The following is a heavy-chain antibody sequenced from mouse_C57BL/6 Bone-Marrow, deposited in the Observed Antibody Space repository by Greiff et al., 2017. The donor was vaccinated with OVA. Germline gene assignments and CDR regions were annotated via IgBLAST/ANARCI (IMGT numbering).Heavy chain of an antibody. CDR3: ARRAGSSYSDY. Sequence: QVQLKESGAELVKPGASVKMSCKASGYTFTSYWITWVKQRPGQGLEWIGDIYPGSGSTNYNEKFKSKATLTVDTSSSTAYMQLSSLTSEDSAVYYCARRAGSSYSDYWGQGTTLTVSS. V-gene: IGHV1-55*01. CDR2: IYPGSGST. D-gene: IGHD1-1*01. J-gene: IGHJ2*01. CDR1: GYTFTSYW.